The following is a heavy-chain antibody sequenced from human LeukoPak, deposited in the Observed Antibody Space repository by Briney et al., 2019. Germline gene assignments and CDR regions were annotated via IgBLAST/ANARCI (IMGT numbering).Heavy chain of an antibody. D-gene: IGHD5-18*01. V-gene: IGHV3-74*01. CDR3: AGVDAAMPDAFDI. Sequence: GGSLRLSCAASGFTFSNYWMHWARQAPGKGLVWVSRINSDGSSTNYADSVKGRFTISRDNAKNTLYLQMSSLRADDTALYYCAGVDAAMPDAFDIWGQGTTVTVSS. CDR1: GFTFSNYW. J-gene: IGHJ3*02. CDR2: INSDGSST.